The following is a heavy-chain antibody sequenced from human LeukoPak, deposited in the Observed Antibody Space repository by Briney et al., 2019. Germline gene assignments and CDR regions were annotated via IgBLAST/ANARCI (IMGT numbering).Heavy chain of an antibody. CDR3: AREAQNYYDSSGYLVNAFDI. CDR1: GFTFCSYA. D-gene: IGHD3-22*01. Sequence: PGRSLRLSCAASGFTFCSYAMHWVRQAPGKGLEWVAVISYDGSNKYYADSVKGRFTISRDNSKNTLYLQMNSLRAEDTAVYYCAREAQNYYDSSGYLVNAFDIWGQGTMVTVSS. CDR2: ISYDGSNK. J-gene: IGHJ3*02. V-gene: IGHV3-30*04.